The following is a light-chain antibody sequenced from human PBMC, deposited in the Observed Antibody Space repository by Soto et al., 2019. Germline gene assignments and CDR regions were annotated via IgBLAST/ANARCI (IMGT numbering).Light chain of an antibody. V-gene: IGKV1-33*01. CDR1: QDISDF. CDR2: DAS. CDR3: QQYDRLSLT. Sequence: DIQMTQSPSSLSASIGDRVTITCQARQDISDFLNWYQERPGKAPQLLIYDASKFETGAPSRFSGCGSWTDSTFTISSLQPNLGATPACQQYDRLSLTFGGGTKVDI. J-gene: IGKJ4*01.